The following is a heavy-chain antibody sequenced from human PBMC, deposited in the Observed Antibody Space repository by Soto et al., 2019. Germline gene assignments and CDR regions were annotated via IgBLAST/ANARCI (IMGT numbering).Heavy chain of an antibody. V-gene: IGHV3-23*01. Sequence: GGSLRLSCAASGFTFSKYAMTWARQAPGKGLEWVSAISYNGGGTYYVDSVKGRFTVSRDNAKNSLYLQMNSLRAEDTAVYYCAKDRIAARPGYGPLDYYYGMDVWGQGITVTVSS. D-gene: IGHD6-6*01. J-gene: IGHJ6*02. CDR3: AKDRIAARPGYGPLDYYYGMDV. CDR1: GFTFSKYA. CDR2: ISYNGGGT.